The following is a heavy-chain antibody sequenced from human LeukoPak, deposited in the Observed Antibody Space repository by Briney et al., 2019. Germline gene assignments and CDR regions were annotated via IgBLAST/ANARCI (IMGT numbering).Heavy chain of an antibody. CDR3: ARGPQKYYDILTGYYDNWFDP. CDR2: MNPDTGNT. J-gene: IGHJ5*02. D-gene: IGHD3-9*01. CDR1: GGTFSSYA. Sequence: ASVKVSCKASGGTFSSYAISWVRQATGQGLEWMGWMNPDTGNTGYAQKFQGRVTMTRNISISTAYMELSSLRSEDTAVYYCARGPQKYYDILTGYYDNWFDPWGQGTLVTVSS. V-gene: IGHV1-8*02.